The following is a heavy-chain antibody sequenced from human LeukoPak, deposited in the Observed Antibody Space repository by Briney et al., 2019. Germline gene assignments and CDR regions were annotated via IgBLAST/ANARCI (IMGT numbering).Heavy chain of an antibody. J-gene: IGHJ4*02. CDR1: GFTFSSYS. Sequence: PGGSLRLSCAASGFTFSSYSMNWVRQAPGKGLEWVAVISYDGSNKYYADSVKGRFTISRDNSKNTLYLQMNSLRAEDTAVYYCATSSREWLVLVSFDYWGQGTLVTVSS. V-gene: IGHV3-30*03. D-gene: IGHD6-19*01. CDR3: ATSSREWLVLVSFDY. CDR2: ISYDGSNK.